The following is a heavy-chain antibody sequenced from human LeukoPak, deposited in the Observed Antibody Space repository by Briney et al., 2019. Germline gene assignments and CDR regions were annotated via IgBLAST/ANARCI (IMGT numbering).Heavy chain of an antibody. CDR1: GFTFSSYD. Sequence: GGSLRLSCAASGFTFSSYDMHWVRQATGKGLEWVSAIGTAGDTYYPGSVKGRFTISRENAKNSLFLQMDSLRAEDTAVYYCARVYYDFWSGYPYYFDYWGQGTLVTVSS. CDR3: ARVYYDFWSGYPYYFDY. CDR2: IGTAGDT. V-gene: IGHV3-13*01. D-gene: IGHD3-3*01. J-gene: IGHJ4*02.